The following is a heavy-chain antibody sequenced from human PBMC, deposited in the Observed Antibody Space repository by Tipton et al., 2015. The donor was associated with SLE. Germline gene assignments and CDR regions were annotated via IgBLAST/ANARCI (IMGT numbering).Heavy chain of an antibody. CDR1: GGSLTSGAYY. CDR3: ARDWCSSTSCYGYYYMDV. CDR2: VYSSGRT. J-gene: IGHJ6*03. V-gene: IGHV4-61*02. Sequence: LRLSCTVSGGSLTSGAYYWTWIRQPAGKGLEWIGRVYSSGRTNYNPSLKSRVTVSMDTSNDQFSLRVSSMTAADTAVYYCARDWCSSTSCYGYYYMDVWGKGTTVTVSS. D-gene: IGHD2-2*01.